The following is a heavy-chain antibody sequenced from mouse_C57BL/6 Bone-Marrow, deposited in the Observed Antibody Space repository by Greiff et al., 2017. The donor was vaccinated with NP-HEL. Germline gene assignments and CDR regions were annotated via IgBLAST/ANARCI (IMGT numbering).Heavy chain of an antibody. CDR2: ISNGGGST. J-gene: IGHJ4*01. V-gene: IGHV5-12*01. Sequence: EVMLVESGGGLVQPGGSLKLSCAASGFTFSDYYMYWVRQTPEKRLEWVAYISNGGGSTYYPDTVKGRFTISRANAKNTLYLQMSLLKSEDTAMYYCASSPYDADGYYYAMDYWGQGTSVTVSS. D-gene: IGHD2-12*01. CDR1: GFTFSDYY. CDR3: ASSPYDADGYYYAMDY.